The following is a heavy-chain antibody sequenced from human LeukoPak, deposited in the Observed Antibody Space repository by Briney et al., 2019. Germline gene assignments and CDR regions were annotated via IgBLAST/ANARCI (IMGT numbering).Heavy chain of an antibody. V-gene: IGHV3-23*01. Sequence: GGSLRLSCAASGFTFSSYAVSWVRQAPGKGLEWVSAISGGAGTTHHADSVKGRFTISRDNSKNTLSLQMNSLRAEDTAVYYCAKESSSSGWFDYWGQGTLVTVSS. CDR1: GFTFSSYA. J-gene: IGHJ4*02. D-gene: IGHD6-25*01. CDR3: AKESSSSGWFDY. CDR2: ISGGAGTT.